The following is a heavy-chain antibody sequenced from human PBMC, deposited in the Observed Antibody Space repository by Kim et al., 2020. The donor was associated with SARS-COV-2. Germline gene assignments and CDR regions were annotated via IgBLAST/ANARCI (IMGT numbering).Heavy chain of an antibody. CDR2: T. CDR3: ARVSMLRSYDY. D-gene: IGHD2-15*01. J-gene: IGHJ4*02. V-gene: IGHV4-31*02. Sequence: TYYNPSLKSRVTISVDTSKNQFSLKLSSVTAADTAVYYCARVSMLRSYDYWGQGTLVTVSS.